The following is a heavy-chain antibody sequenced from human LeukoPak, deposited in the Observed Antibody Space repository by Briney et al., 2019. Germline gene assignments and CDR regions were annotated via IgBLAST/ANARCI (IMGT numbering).Heavy chain of an antibody. CDR3: ARSPNYVWGSYRYTFDY. D-gene: IGHD3-16*02. Sequence: GGSLRLSCAASGFTFSDYYMSWIRQAPGKGLEWVSYISSSGSTIYYAESVKGRFTISRDNAKNSLYLQMNSLRAEDTAVYYCARSPNYVWGSYRYTFDYWGQGTLVTVSS. CDR1: GFTFSDYY. J-gene: IGHJ4*02. CDR2: ISSSGSTI. V-gene: IGHV3-11*04.